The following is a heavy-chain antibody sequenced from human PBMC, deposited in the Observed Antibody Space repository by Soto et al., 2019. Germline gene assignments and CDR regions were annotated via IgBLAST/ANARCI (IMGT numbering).Heavy chain of an antibody. CDR2: INHSGGST. Sequence: QVQLVQSGAEVKKPGASVKVSCKASGYTFTSYYMHWVRQAPGQGLEWMGIINHSGGSTSYAQKFGCRVTMASDTAITTVYTEQSSLRSEITAGYYCARAVVTRRVHACDIWGQVTMVTFSS. CDR3: ARAVVTRRVHACDI. V-gene: IGHV1-46*03. CDR1: GYTFTSYY. J-gene: IGHJ3*02. D-gene: IGHD2-15*01.